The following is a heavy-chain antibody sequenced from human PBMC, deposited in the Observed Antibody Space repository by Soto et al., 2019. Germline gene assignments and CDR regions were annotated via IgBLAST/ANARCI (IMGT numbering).Heavy chain of an antibody. Sequence: SVXVSCKASGYSFTAYGITWVRQAPGQVLEWMGWISPNGGKTNYAQTLQGRITLTTDTSTRIADMELRSLTFDDTAVYYCTRGGMAGMDVWGQGTTVTVSS. J-gene: IGHJ6*02. CDR3: TRGGMAGMDV. CDR2: ISPNGGKT. D-gene: IGHD3-16*01. V-gene: IGHV1-18*01. CDR1: GYSFTAYG.